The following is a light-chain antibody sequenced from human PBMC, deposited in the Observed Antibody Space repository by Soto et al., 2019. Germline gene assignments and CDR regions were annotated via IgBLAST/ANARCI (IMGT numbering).Light chain of an antibody. CDR3: QRANVGPSLT. CDR1: QSVNNY. V-gene: IGKV3-11*01. CDR2: DAS. J-gene: IGKJ4*01. Sequence: EIGLRQSPGTLSLSTGERATLSCRASQSVNNYLAWYQQRPGQAPRLLIYDASNRATGIPARFSGSGSGTDFTLTISSREPEDFEVCYCQRANVGPSLTCGGGTRWIS.